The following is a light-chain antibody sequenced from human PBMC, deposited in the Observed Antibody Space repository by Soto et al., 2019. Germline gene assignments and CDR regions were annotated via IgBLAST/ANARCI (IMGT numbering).Light chain of an antibody. V-gene: IGKV3-20*01. J-gene: IGKJ1*01. Sequence: EIVMTQSPATLSVSPGERATLSCRASQSVSSNSAWYQQKPGQAPRLLIYGASNRATGIPDRFSGSGSGTDFPLTISRLEPEDFAVYYCQQYGSSGTFGQGTKVDIK. CDR3: QQYGSSGT. CDR1: QSVSSN. CDR2: GAS.